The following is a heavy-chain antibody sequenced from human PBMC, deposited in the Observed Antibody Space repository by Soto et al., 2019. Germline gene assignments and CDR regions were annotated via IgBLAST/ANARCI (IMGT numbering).Heavy chain of an antibody. Sequence: GEPQKISSKGSGDSFTSYWISWVRQMPGKGLEWMGRIDPSDSYTNYSPSFQGHVTISADKSISTAYLQWSSLKASDTAMYYCARHKPNYYYYGMDVWGQGTTVTVSS. CDR1: GDSFTSYW. V-gene: IGHV5-10-1*01. J-gene: IGHJ6*02. CDR3: ARHKPNYYYYGMDV. CDR2: IDPSDSYT.